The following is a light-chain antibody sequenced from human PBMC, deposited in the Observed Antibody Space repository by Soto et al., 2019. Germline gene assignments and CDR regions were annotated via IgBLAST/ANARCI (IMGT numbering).Light chain of an antibody. CDR1: SSDVGGYNY. Sequence: QAALTKPASGSGSPGQSIPISCTGTSSDVGGYNYVSWYQQHPGKAPKLMIYEVSNRPSGVSNRFSGSKSGNTYSMTISGLQAEDEADYYCSSYTSSSTKVFGGGTQVTVI. J-gene: IGLJ3*02. V-gene: IGLV2-14*01. CDR2: EVS. CDR3: SSYTSSSTKV.